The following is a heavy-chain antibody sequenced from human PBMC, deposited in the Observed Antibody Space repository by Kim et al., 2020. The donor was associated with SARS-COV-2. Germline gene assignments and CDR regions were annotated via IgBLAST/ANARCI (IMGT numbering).Heavy chain of an antibody. J-gene: IGHJ4*02. V-gene: IGHV3-9*01. CDR3: AKGPGGAVAGTPVDY. CDR2: ISWNSGSI. D-gene: IGHD6-19*01. CDR1: GFTFDDYA. Sequence: GGSLRLSCAASGFTFDDYAMHWVRQAPGKGLEWVSGISWNSGSIGYADSVKGRFTISRDNAKNSLYLQMNSLRAEDTALYYCAKGPGGAVAGTPVDYWGQGTLVTVSS.